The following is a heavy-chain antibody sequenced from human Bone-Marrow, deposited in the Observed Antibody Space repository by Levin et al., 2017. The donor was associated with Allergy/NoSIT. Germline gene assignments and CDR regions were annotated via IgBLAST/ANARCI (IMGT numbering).Heavy chain of an antibody. D-gene: IGHD1-26*01. CDR3: AKGVGAADGEFDY. CDR2: ISGSGTVT. J-gene: IGHJ4*02. CDR1: GFTFGTFA. Sequence: ASVKVSCAASGFTFGTFALTWVRQAPGKGLEWVSSISGSGTVTYYADSVRGRFTVSRDNSKNTLFLHMNSLRADDTAVYYCAKGVGAADGEFDYWGQGTLVTVSS. V-gene: IGHV3-23*01.